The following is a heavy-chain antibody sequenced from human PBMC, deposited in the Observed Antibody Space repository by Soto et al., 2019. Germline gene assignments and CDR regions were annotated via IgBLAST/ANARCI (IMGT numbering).Heavy chain of an antibody. J-gene: IGHJ3*02. CDR1: GGDFSSYS. V-gene: IGHV1-69*01. CDR2: IIPMFGTP. D-gene: IGHD3-22*01. CDR3: ARDLWPSFYYDSDGPLNPFDI. Sequence: QVQLVQSGAEVKKPGSSVKVSCKTSGGDFSSYSMNWVRQAPGQGPEWMGGIIPMFGTPNYAPRFQGRVTIAADESTTTVYMELSSLTSEDTAFYYSARDLWPSFYYDSDGPLNPFDICGQGTMVTVSS.